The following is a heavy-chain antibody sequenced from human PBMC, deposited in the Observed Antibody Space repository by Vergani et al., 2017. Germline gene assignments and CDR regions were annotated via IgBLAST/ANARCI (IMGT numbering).Heavy chain of an antibody. CDR2: IYYSGST. D-gene: IGHD3-16*01. Sequence: QLQLHKSGPGLVKPSETLSLTCTLSGGSISSSSHFWGWLRQTPGKGLEWIGSIYYSGSTYYNPSLKSRVSISVDTSKNQFSLKLSSVDAADSAVYYCARHDSGHYDSSYYGLDVWGQGTTVTVSS. V-gene: IGHV4-39*01. CDR3: ARHDSGHYDSSYYGLDV. J-gene: IGHJ6*02. CDR1: GGSISSSSHF.